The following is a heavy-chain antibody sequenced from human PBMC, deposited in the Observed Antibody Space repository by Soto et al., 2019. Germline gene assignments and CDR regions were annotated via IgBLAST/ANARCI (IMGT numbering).Heavy chain of an antibody. CDR2: ISGSGGST. Sequence: EVQLLESGGGLVQPGGSLRLSCAASGFTFSSYAMSWVRQAPGKGLEWVSAISGSGGSTYYADSVKGRFTISRDNSKNTLYLQMNSLRAEDTAVYYCAKDFTGYCSSTSCYVDYMDVWGKGTTVTVSS. D-gene: IGHD2-2*01. CDR1: GFTFSSYA. CDR3: AKDFTGYCSSTSCYVDYMDV. V-gene: IGHV3-23*01. J-gene: IGHJ6*03.